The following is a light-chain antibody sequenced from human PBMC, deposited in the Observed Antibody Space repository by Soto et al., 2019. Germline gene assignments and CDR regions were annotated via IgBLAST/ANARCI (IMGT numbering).Light chain of an antibody. CDR2: EVN. J-gene: IGLJ2*01. CDR1: SSDVGLYNY. V-gene: IGLV2-8*01. CDR3: SSYAGGDNLV. Sequence: QSALTQPPSASGSPGQSVTISCTGTSSDVGLYNYVSWYQQHPGKASKLMIYEVNKRPSGVPDRFSGSKSGTTASLTVSGLQAEDEADYYCSSYAGGDNLVFGGGTKLTVL.